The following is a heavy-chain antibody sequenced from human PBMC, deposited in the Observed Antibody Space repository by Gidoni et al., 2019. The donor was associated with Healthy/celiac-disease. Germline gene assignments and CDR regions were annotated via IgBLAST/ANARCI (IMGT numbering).Heavy chain of an antibody. J-gene: IGHJ4*02. D-gene: IGHD3-3*01. CDR3: AKDLEPSDFWSGGSWD. CDR2: ISGSGGST. V-gene: IGHV3-23*01. CDR1: GFTFSSYA. Sequence: EVQLLESGGGLVQPGGSLRLSCSASGFTFSSYAMSWVLQAPGKGLEWVSAISGSGGSTYYADSVKGRFTISRDNSKNTLYLQMNSLRAEDTAVYYCAKDLEPSDFWSGGSWDWGQGTLVTVSS.